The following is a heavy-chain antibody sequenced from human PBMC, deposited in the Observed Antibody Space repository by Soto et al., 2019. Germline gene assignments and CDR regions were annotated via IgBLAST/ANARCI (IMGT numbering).Heavy chain of an antibody. Sequence: ASVKVSCKVSGYTLTELSMHWVRQAPGKGLEWMGGFDPEDGETIYAQKFQGRVTMTEDTSTDTAYMELSSLRSEDTAVYYGASHYGGNSDAFDIWGQGTMVTVSS. V-gene: IGHV1-24*01. CDR1: GYTLTELS. J-gene: IGHJ3*02. D-gene: IGHD4-17*01. CDR2: FDPEDGET. CDR3: ASHYGGNSDAFDI.